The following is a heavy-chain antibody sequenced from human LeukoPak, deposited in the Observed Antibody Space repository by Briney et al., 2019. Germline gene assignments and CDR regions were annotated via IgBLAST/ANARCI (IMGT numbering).Heavy chain of an antibody. J-gene: IGHJ5*02. CDR1: GGSFSGYY. D-gene: IGHD6-13*01. CDR2: INHSGST. CDR3: ARGLSSSGRFRFLP. V-gene: IGHV4-34*01. Sequence: ASETLSLTCAVYGGSFSGYYWSWIRQPPGKGLEWIGEINHSGSTNYNPSLKSRVTISVDTSKNQFSLKLSSVTAADTSVSYCARGLSSSGRFRFLPWGQGTLVTVS.